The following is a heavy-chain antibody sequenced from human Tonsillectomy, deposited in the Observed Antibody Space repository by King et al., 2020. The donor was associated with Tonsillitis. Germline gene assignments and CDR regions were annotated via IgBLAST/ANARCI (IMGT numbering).Heavy chain of an antibody. CDR2: INPNSGGT. CDR3: ASHTMVRGVITSPFDY. J-gene: IGHJ4*02. D-gene: IGHD3-10*01. CDR1: GYTFTGYY. Sequence: QLVQSGAEVKKPGASVKVSCKASGYTFTGYYMHWVRQAPGQGLEWMGWINPNSGGTNYAQKFQGRVTMTRDTSISTAYMELSRLRSDDTAVYYCASHTMVRGVITSPFDYWGQGTLVTVSS. V-gene: IGHV1-2*02.